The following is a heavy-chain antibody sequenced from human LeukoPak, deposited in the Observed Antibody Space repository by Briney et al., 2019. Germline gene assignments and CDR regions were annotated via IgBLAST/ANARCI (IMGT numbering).Heavy chain of an antibody. J-gene: IGHJ4*02. D-gene: IGHD1-26*01. V-gene: IGHV3-11*01. CDR1: GCTFSYCY. CDR3: ARSPVGATYFDY. Sequence: GGSVRLSCAASGCTFSYCYMSWIRQAPGKGLEWVSYISSSGSTIYYADSVKGRFTISRDNAKNSLYLQMNSLRAEDTAVYYCARSPVGATYFDYWGQGTLVSVSS. CDR2: ISSSGSTI.